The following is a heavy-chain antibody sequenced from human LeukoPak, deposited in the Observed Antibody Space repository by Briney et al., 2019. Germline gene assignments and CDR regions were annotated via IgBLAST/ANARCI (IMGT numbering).Heavy chain of an antibody. V-gene: IGHV3-11*01. Sequence: GGSLRLSCAASGFTFSDYYMSWIRQAPGKGLEWVSYISSSGSTIYYADSVKGRFTISRDNAKNSLYLQMNSLRAEDTAMYYCARPDSSGWYLDYWGQGTLVTVSS. CDR1: GFTFSDYY. J-gene: IGHJ4*02. CDR2: ISSSGSTI. D-gene: IGHD6-19*01. CDR3: ARPDSSGWYLDY.